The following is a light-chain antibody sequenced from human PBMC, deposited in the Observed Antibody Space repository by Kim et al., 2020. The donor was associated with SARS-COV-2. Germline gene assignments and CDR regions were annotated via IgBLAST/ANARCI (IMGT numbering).Light chain of an antibody. CDR2: YDG. CDR3: QVWDSSSDHVV. V-gene: IGLV3-21*04. Sequence: SYELTQPPSVSVAPGKTARITCGGNDIGSKSVHWYQLKPGQAPVVVIYYDGDRPSGIPDRFSGSNSGNTATLTISRVEAGDEVDYYCQVWDSSSDHVVFGGGTKVTVL. CDR1: DIGSKS. J-gene: IGLJ2*01.